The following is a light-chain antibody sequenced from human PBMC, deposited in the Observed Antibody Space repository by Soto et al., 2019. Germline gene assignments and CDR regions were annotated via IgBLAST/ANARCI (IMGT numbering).Light chain of an antibody. CDR2: RDN. Sequence: QSVLTQPPSASGTPGQRVTISCSGSSCNIGSNYVYWYQQFPGTAPKLLIQRDNQRPSGVPDRFSASKSGTSASLAISGLRSEDEVDYYCAAWDDSLGGPVFGGGTKLTVL. J-gene: IGLJ2*01. V-gene: IGLV1-47*01. CDR3: AAWDDSLGGPV. CDR1: SCNIGSNY.